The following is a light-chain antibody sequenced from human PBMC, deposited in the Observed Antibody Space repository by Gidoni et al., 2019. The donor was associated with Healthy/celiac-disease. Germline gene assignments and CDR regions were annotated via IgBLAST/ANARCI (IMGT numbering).Light chain of an antibody. CDR3: QQYGSSPWT. Sequence: EIVLTQSPGTLSLSPWERATLSCRASQSVSSSYLAWYQQKPGQAPRLLIYGASSRATGIPDRFSGSGSGTDLTLTISRLETGDFAVYYCQQYGSSPWTFGKGTKVEIK. CDR2: GAS. J-gene: IGKJ1*01. CDR1: QSVSSSY. V-gene: IGKV3-20*01.